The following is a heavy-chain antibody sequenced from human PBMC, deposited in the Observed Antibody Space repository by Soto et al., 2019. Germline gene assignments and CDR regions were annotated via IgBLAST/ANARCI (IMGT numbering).Heavy chain of an antibody. Sequence: EVQLVESGGGLVQPGGSLRLSCAASGFTLRSYEMTWVRQAPGKGLEWLSYISSGGTTIYYADSVKGRFTISRDNAKNSLYLKMNSLRAEDTAVYYCASLRFLEWLPPGTMDVWGQGTTVTVTS. V-gene: IGHV3-48*03. D-gene: IGHD3-3*01. CDR3: ASLRFLEWLPPGTMDV. CDR2: ISSGGTTI. J-gene: IGHJ6*02. CDR1: GFTLRSYE.